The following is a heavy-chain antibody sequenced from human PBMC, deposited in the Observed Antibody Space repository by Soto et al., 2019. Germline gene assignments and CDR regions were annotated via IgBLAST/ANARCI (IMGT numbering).Heavy chain of an antibody. CDR2: ISVRSDYI. J-gene: IGHJ6*04. CDR3: ARERVRVYDPGVDA. V-gene: IGHV3-21*06. Sequence: EAQLGESGGGPVKPGGPLRLSCVASGFTFYTYRMTWVRQAPGNGLVWVSSISVRSDYIYYADSVKGRFTISRDSPKNILYLQMNSLRAEDTAVYYCARERVRVYDPGVDAWGKGITVTVSS. D-gene: IGHD5-12*01. CDR1: GFTFYTYR.